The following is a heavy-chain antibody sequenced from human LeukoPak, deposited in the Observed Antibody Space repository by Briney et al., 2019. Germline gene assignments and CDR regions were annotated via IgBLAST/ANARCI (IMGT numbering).Heavy chain of an antibody. V-gene: IGHV3-73*01. CDR2: IRSKANSYAT. J-gene: IGHJ5*02. Sequence: GGSLRLSCAAPGFTFSGSVMHWVRQASGKGLEWVGRIRSKANSYATAYAASVKGRFTISRDDSKNTAFLQMNSLKTEDTAVYYCTRHSDGYQLLSSVYNWFDPWGQGTLVTVSS. D-gene: IGHD2-2*01. CDR3: TRHSDGYQLLSSVYNWFDP. CDR1: GFTFSGSV.